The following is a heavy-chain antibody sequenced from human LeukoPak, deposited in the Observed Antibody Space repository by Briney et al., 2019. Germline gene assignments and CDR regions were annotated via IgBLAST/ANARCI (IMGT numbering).Heavy chain of an antibody. CDR2: IYHSGST. CDR3: ASLAYSYGYRGVFDY. V-gene: IGHV4-59*08. CDR1: GGSISSYY. Sequence: SETLSLTCTVSGGSISSYYWSWIRQPPGKGLEWIGSIYHSGSTYYNPSLKSRVTISVDTSKNQFSLKLSSVTAADTAVYYCASLAYSYGYRGVFDYWGQGTLVTVSS. J-gene: IGHJ4*02. D-gene: IGHD5-18*01.